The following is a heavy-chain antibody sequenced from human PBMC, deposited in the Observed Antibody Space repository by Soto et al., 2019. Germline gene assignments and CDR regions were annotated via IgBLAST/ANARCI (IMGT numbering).Heavy chain of an antibody. V-gene: IGHV1-69*06. CDR2: IVPIFGTT. D-gene: IGHD2-21*02. Sequence: SVKVSCKASGGTFNNYAISWMRQTPGRGLEWLGEIVPIFGTTNYPQEFQGRVTITADTSTSTAYMELSRLISEDTAIYYCAREVVTVTTLGWFDSWGQGTLVTVYS. CDR1: GGTFNNYA. CDR3: AREVVTVTTLGWFDS. J-gene: IGHJ5*01.